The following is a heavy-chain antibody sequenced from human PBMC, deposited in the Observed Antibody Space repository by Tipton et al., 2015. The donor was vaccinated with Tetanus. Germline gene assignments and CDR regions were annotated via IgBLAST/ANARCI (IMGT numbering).Heavy chain of an antibody. CDR1: GFTFSTYT. D-gene: IGHD3-22*01. Sequence: QLVQSGGGLVKPGGSLRLSCAASGFTFSTYTINWVRQAPGKALEWVAVISNDASHIYYADSVRGRFTMSRENNKNTVHLQMNSLRPDDTAVYYCARDRHSYESSGYYPFDNWGQGTLVTVSA. V-gene: IGHV3-30*04. CDR3: ARDRHSYESSGYYPFDN. CDR2: ISNDASHI. J-gene: IGHJ4*02.